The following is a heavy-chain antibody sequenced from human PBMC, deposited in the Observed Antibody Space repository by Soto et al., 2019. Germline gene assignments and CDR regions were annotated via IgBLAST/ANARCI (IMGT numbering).Heavy chain of an antibody. Sequence: QVQLVQSGAEVKKPGSSVNVSCKASGGTFSSYTISWVRQAPGQGLEWMGRIIPILGIANYAQKFQGRVTITADKSTSTAYMELSSLRSEDTAVYYCARGPANYDFWSGYYYFDYWGQGTLVTVSS. V-gene: IGHV1-69*02. D-gene: IGHD3-3*01. CDR3: ARGPANYDFWSGYYYFDY. CDR1: GGTFSSYT. CDR2: IIPILGIA. J-gene: IGHJ4*02.